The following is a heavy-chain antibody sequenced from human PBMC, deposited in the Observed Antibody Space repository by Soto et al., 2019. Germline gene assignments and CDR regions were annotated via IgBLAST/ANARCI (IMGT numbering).Heavy chain of an antibody. CDR3: ARGGIVVVPAASHYYYGMDV. J-gene: IGHJ6*02. V-gene: IGHV1-69*01. Sequence: QVQLVQSGAEVKKPGSSVQVSCKASGGTFSSYAIIWVRQAPGQGLEWMGWIIPIFGTANYAQKFKGRVTITADESTSTAYMELRSLRSEDTAVYYCARGGIVVVPAASHYYYGMDVWGQGTTVTVAS. CDR1: GGTFSSYA. CDR2: IIPIFGTA. D-gene: IGHD2-2*01.